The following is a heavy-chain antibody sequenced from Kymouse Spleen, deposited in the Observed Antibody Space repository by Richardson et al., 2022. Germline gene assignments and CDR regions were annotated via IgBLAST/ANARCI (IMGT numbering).Heavy chain of an antibody. J-gene: IGHJ4*02. CDR2: IRSKANSYAT. V-gene: IGHV3-73*02. Sequence: EVQLVESGGGLVQPGGSLKLSCAASGFTFSGSAMHWVRQASGKGLEWVGRIRSKANSYATAYAASVKGRFTISRDDSKNTAYLQMNSLKTEDTAVYYCTRLLRYFDWGQGTLVTVSS. CDR1: GFTFSGSA. D-gene: IGHD3-9*01. CDR3: TRLLRYFD.